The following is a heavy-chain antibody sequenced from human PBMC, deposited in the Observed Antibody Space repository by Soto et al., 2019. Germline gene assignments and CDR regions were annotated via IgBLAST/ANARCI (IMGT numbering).Heavy chain of an antibody. CDR2: INPMVGLA. D-gene: IGHD3-22*01. V-gene: IGHV1-69*02. CDR1: GGTFRSYT. Sequence: QVQLVQSGAEVKKPGSSVQVSCRASGGTFRSYTINWVRQAPGQGLEWMGRINPMVGLANNAQKFQARVTITVAKSTRTASMETSRLRSEDTALYYCARAGLNRGDYSDEYYYGMDVWGQGTTVTVSS. CDR3: ARAGLNRGDYSDEYYYGMDV. J-gene: IGHJ6*02.